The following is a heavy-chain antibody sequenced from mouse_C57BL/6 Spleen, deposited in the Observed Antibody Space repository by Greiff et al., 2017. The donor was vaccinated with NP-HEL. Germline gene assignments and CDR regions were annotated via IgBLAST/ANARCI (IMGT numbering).Heavy chain of an antibody. CDR2: IDPSDSYT. V-gene: IGHV1-69*01. D-gene: IGHD1-1*01. J-gene: IGHJ2*01. CDR1: GYTFTSYW. Sequence: QVQLQQPGAELVMPGASVKLSCKASGYTFTSYWTHWVKQRPGQGLEWIGEIDPSDSYTNYNQKFKGKSTLTVDKSSSTAYMQLSSLTSEDSAVYYCARGDYGSSYRYYFDYWGQGTTLTVSS. CDR3: ARGDYGSSYRYYFDY.